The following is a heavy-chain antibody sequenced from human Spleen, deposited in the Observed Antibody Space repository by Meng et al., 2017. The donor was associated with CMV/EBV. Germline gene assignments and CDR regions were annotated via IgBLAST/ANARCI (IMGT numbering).Heavy chain of an antibody. Sequence: ETLKISCAASGFTFDDYGMSWVRQAPGKGLEWVSGINWNGGSTGYADSVKGRFTISRDNAKNSLYLQMNSLRAEDTAVYYCARGGYSGYGLDYWGQGTLVTVSS. V-gene: IGHV3-20*04. CDR2: INWNGGST. D-gene: IGHD5-12*01. CDR3: ARGGYSGYGLDY. CDR1: GFTFDDYG. J-gene: IGHJ4*02.